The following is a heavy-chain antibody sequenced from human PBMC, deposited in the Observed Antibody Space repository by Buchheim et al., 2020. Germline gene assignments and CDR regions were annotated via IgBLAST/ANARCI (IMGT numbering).Heavy chain of an antibody. CDR1: GFTFSSYP. CDR2: ISYDGSNK. V-gene: IGHV3-30-3*01. J-gene: IGHJ4*02. Sequence: QVQLVESGGGVVQPGRSLRLSCAASGFTFSSYPMHWVRQAPGKGLEWVAVISYDGSNKYYADSVKGRFTISRDNSKNTLYLQVNSLRAEDTAVYYCARERQTYCFDYWGQETL. CDR3: ARERQTYCFDY.